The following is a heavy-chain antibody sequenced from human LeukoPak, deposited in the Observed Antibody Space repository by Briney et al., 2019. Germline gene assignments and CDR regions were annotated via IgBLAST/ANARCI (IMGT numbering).Heavy chain of an antibody. CDR2: IYSGGST. J-gene: IGHJ4*02. Sequence: GGSLRLPCAASGFTVSSNYMSGVRQAPGKGLEWGSVIYSGGSTYYADSVKGRFTISRDNARNTLYLQMSSLRDEDTAVYYCARDHYGYNSLDHWGQGPLVIVSS. V-gene: IGHV3-66*01. CDR1: GFTVSSNY. D-gene: IGHD5-24*01. CDR3: ARDHYGYNSLDH.